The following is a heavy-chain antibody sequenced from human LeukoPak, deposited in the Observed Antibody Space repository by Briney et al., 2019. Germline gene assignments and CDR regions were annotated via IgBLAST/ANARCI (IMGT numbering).Heavy chain of an antibody. CDR3: ARQDEAVAGSFDY. CDR1: GGSISSSSYY. CDR2: IYYSGST. J-gene: IGHJ4*02. Sequence: SQTLSLTCTVSGGSISSSSYYWGWIRQPPGTGLEWIGSIYYSGSTYYNPSLKSRVTISVDTSKNQFSLKLSSVTAADTAVYYCARQDEAVAGSFDYWGQGTLVTVSS. D-gene: IGHD6-19*01. V-gene: IGHV4-39*01.